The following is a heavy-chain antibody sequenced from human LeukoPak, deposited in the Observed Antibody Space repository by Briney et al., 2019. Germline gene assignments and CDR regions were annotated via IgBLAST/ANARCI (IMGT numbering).Heavy chain of an antibody. D-gene: IGHD1-26*01. V-gene: IGHV4-61*02. CDR2: KHSSGST. CDR3: ASAYSGSFYFGS. J-gene: IGHJ4*02. Sequence: SQTLSLTCTVSGGSISSGSYYWSWIRKPAGKGLEWIGRKHSSGSTNYNPSLKSRVTLSLDTSKNQFSLKLSSVTAADMAVYYCASAYSGSFYFGSWGQGILVTVSS. CDR1: GGSISSGSYY.